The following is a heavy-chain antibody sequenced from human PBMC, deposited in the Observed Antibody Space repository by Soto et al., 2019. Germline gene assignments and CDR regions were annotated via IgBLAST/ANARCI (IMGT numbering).Heavy chain of an antibody. CDR2: ISAYNGNT. D-gene: IGHD6-19*01. CDR3: ARDPSSRLVRDYYYYYGMDV. V-gene: IGHV1-18*01. J-gene: IGHJ6*02. CDR1: GYTFTSYG. Sequence: ASVKVSCKASGYTFTSYGISWVRQAPGQGLERIGWISAYNGNTNYAQKLQGRVTMTKDTSTRTAYMELMSLRSDDTAVYYCARDPSSRLVRDYYYYYGMDVWGQGTTVTVSS.